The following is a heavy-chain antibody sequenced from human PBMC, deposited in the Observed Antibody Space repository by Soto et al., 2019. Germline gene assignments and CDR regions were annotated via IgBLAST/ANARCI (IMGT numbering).Heavy chain of an antibody. Sequence: QVQLQQWGAGLLKPSETLSLTCAVYGGSFSGYYWNWIRQPPGKGLEWIGEISQSGTINYNPSLKSRVPLSVDASMSQFSLRLTSVTAADTAVYYCARGPVGGITKEGYFGHWGQGSLLTVSS. J-gene: IGHJ4*02. CDR3: ARGPVGGITKEGYFGH. D-gene: IGHD3-9*01. CDR2: ISQSGTI. CDR1: GGSFSGYY. V-gene: IGHV4-34*02.